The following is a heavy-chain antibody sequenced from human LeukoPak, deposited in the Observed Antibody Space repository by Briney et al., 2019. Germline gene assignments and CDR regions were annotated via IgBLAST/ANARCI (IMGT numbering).Heavy chain of an antibody. D-gene: IGHD3-10*01. CDR1: GFTFSSYA. J-gene: IGHJ6*02. Sequence: GGSLGLSCAASGFTFSSYAMHWVRQAPGKGLEWVAVISYDGSNKYYADSVKGRFTISRDSSKNTVSLQMNSLRGEDTAVYYCTKDRSGTVQGSFGMDVWGQGTTVTVSS. CDR3: TKDRSGTVQGSFGMDV. CDR2: ISYDGSNK. V-gene: IGHV3-30*04.